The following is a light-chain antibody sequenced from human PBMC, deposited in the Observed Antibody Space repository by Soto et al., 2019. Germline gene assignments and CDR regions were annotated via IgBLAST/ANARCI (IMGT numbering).Light chain of an antibody. V-gene: IGKV3-15*01. CDR2: TSS. J-gene: IGKJ5*01. CDR1: QPHSDK. CDR3: HQYENGPKT. Sequence: VMTTSLANLSVSPGAGATLYCWASQPHSDKLAWYQLKPCQAPRLLIYTSSATALGSPARLSGSGSVTEFTLTISSLQSEDFSVYYFHQYENGPKTFGQGTRLEIK.